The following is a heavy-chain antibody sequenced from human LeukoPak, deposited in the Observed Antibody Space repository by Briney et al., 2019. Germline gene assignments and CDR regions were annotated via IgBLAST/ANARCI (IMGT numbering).Heavy chain of an antibody. CDR2: IYTSGST. CDR3: ARMGQYVTMVRGYYYMDV. V-gene: IGHV4-61*02. Sequence: SETLSLTCTVSGGSISSGNYYWSWIRQPAGKGLEWTGRIYTSGSTNYNPSLKSRVTISVDTSKNQFSLKLSSVTAADTAVYYCARMGQYVTMVRGYYYMDVWGKGTTVTISS. CDR1: GGSISSGNYY. J-gene: IGHJ6*03. D-gene: IGHD3-10*01.